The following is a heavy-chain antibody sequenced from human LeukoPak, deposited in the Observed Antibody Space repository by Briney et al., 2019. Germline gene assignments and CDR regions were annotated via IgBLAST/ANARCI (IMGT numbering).Heavy chain of an antibody. CDR3: AKDDGSSGWSQFDY. J-gene: IGHJ4*02. Sequence: PGGSLRLSCAASGFTYSNYAMHWVRQAPGKGPEWVAVISYDGINKYSADSVKGRFTISRDNSKNTLYLQMNSLRYEDTAVYYCAKDDGSSGWSQFDYWGQGTLVTVSS. D-gene: IGHD6-19*01. CDR1: GFTYSNYA. CDR2: ISYDGINK. V-gene: IGHV3-30*18.